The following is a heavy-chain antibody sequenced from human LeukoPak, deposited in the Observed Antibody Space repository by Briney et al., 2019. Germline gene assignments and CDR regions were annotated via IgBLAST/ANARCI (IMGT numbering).Heavy chain of an antibody. Sequence: GGSLRLSCIASGFXFNSYAMHWVRQAPGKGLEWLEFILHDGSKAYHADSINGRFTISRDNSNNTLFLQMSSLTTEDTGVYYCAKDRYGSGNNWLDPWGQGTMVAVSS. D-gene: IGHD3-10*01. CDR3: AKDRYGSGNNWLDP. V-gene: IGHV3-30*18. CDR1: GFXFNSYA. CDR2: ILHDGSKA. J-gene: IGHJ5*02.